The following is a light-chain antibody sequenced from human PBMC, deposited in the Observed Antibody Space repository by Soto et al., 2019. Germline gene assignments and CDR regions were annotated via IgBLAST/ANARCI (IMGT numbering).Light chain of an antibody. J-gene: IGKJ1*01. CDR1: QSISSW. Sequence: DIPLTQSPSTLSASLGERVTINSRASQSISSWLAWYQQKPGKAPKRLIYAASSLQSGVPSRFSGSGSGTDFTLTISSLQPEDFATYYCQQSYSTPRTFGQGTKV. CDR3: QQSYSTPRT. V-gene: IGKV1-39*01. CDR2: AAS.